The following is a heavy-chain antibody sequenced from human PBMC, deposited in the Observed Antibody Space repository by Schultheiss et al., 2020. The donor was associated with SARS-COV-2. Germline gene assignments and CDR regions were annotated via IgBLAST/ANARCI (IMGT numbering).Heavy chain of an antibody. CDR3: ARGAPRSYYYGMDV. Sequence: SETLSLTCTVSGGSISSGGYYWSWIRQPPGKGLEWIGYIYYSGSTNYNPSLKSRVTISVDTSKNQFSLKLSSVTAADTAVYYCARGAPRSYYYGMDVWGQGTTVTVSS. CDR2: IYYSGST. J-gene: IGHJ6*02. CDR1: GGSISSGGYY. V-gene: IGHV4-61*08.